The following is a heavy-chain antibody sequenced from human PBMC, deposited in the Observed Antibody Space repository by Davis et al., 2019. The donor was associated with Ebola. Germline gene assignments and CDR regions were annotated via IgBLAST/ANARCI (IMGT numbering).Heavy chain of an antibody. CDR2: TNDNGRRI. J-gene: IGHJ3*02. CDR3: VKDRSGTYAFDI. V-gene: IGHV3-64D*08. D-gene: IGHD3-10*01. CDR1: GFTSSSSA. Sequence: GGSLRLSCATSGFTSSSSAMHWGRQAPGKGLEYVAGTNDNGRRIHYGESVKGRFTISRDKSKNTLYLQMSSLREEDTALYYCVKDRSGTYAFDIWGQGTMVTVSS.